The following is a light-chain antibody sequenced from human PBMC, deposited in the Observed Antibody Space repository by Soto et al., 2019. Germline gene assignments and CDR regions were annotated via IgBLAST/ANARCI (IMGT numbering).Light chain of an antibody. Sequence: QSVLTQPASVSGSPGQSITISCTGTSSDVGTYNYVSWYQQHPGEAPKLIIYDVSNRPSGVSIRFSGSKSGNTASLTISGLQAEDEADYYCSSYTSSKSWIFGGGPKLTVL. J-gene: IGLJ3*02. CDR3: SSYTSSKSWI. CDR1: SSDVGTYNY. V-gene: IGLV2-14*01. CDR2: DVS.